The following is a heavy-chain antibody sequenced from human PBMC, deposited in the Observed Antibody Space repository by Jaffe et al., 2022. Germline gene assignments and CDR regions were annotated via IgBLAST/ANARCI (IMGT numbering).Heavy chain of an antibody. Sequence: EVQLLESGGGLVQPGGSLRLSCAASGFTFRNYAMSWVRQAPGKGLEWVSAITNSGGDTYHADSVKGRFTISRDNSKNTLYLEMNSLRAEDTAVYYCAKGSRPSRPYYFDYWGQGTLVIASS. V-gene: IGHV3-23*01. D-gene: IGHD6-6*01. CDR1: GFTFRNYA. J-gene: IGHJ4*02. CDR2: ITNSGGDT. CDR3: AKGSRPSRPYYFDY.